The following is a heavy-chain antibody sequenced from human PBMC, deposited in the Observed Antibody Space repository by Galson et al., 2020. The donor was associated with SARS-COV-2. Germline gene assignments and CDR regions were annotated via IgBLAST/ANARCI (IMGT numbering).Heavy chain of an antibody. Sequence: GESLKISCAASGFTFSNYGMHWVRQAPGKGLEWVAVIWYDGSNKYYADSVKGRFTISRDNSKNTLYLQMNSLRAEDTAVYYCAREGEIAAAGTGLDYWGQGTLVTVSS. D-gene: IGHD6-13*01. CDR2: IWYDGSNK. V-gene: IGHV3-33*01. CDR1: GFTFSNYG. J-gene: IGHJ4*02. CDR3: AREGEIAAAGTGLDY.